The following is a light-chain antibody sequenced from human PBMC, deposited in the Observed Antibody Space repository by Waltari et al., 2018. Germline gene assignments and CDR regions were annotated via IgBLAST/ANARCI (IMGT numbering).Light chain of an antibody. CDR1: QSVSNW. V-gene: IGKV1-5*03. Sequence: DIQMTQSPSTLSASVGDRVTLTCRASQSVSNWLAWYQQKPGKAPNLLIYKASSLESGVPSRFSGSGSGTEFTLTIPILQPEYFATYYCQQYNDDPRTFGQGTEVEFK. CDR3: QQYNDDPRT. J-gene: IGKJ1*01. CDR2: KAS.